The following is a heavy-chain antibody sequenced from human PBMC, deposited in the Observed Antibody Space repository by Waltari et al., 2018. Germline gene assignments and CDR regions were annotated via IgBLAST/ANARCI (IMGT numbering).Heavy chain of an antibody. CDR2: ISSSSDWI. CDR1: GFTFTPDS. V-gene: IGHV3-48*01. Sequence: DVQLVESGGGLVQPGGSLRRSCAASGFTFTPDSMNWVRQAPGKGLECIAYISSSSDWIYSADSVKGRFTISRDDSKSVAYLQMNSLRTEDTALYYCTRADGMTDLDYWGQGALVTVSS. J-gene: IGHJ4*02. CDR3: TRADGMTDLDY.